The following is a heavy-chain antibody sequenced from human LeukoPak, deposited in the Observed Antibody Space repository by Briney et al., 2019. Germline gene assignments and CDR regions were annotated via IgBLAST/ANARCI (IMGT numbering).Heavy chain of an antibody. Sequence: SGGSLRLSCAASGFTFGSYGMHWLRQAPGKGLEWVAAIWSDGANKYYADSVKGRFTISRDNSENTLYLQMNRLRVEDTAVYYCARDGENDSSGHYKPFDFWGQGTLVTASS. CDR3: ARDGENDSSGHYKPFDF. J-gene: IGHJ4*02. CDR1: GFTFGSYG. D-gene: IGHD3-22*01. CDR2: IWSDGANK. V-gene: IGHV3-33*01.